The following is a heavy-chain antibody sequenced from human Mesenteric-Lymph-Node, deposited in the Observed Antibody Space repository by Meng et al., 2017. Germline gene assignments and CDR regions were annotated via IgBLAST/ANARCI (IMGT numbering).Heavy chain of an antibody. V-gene: IGHV3-21*01. D-gene: IGHD3-9*01. Sequence: GESLKISCAASGFTFSSYSMNWVRQAPGKGLEWVSSISSSSSYIYYADSVKGRFTISRDNAKNSLYLQMNSLRAEDTAVYYCARVGYYDILTAHYYFDSWGQGTLVTVSS. J-gene: IGHJ4*02. CDR1: GFTFSSYS. CDR2: ISSSSSYI. CDR3: ARVGYYDILTAHYYFDS.